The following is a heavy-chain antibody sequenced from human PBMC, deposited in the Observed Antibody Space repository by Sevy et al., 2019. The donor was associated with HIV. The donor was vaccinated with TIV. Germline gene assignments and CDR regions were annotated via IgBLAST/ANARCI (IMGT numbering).Heavy chain of an antibody. J-gene: IGHJ4*02. CDR2: IYYSGST. Sequence: SETLSLTCTVSGGSISSYYWSWIRQPPGKGLEWIGYIYYSGSTNYNPSLKSRVTISVDTSKNQFSLKLSSVTAADTAVYYCARFDCYDSNGYYYDYWGQGTLVTVSS. CDR3: ARFDCYDSNGYYYDY. CDR1: GGSISSYY. D-gene: IGHD3-22*01. V-gene: IGHV4-59*01.